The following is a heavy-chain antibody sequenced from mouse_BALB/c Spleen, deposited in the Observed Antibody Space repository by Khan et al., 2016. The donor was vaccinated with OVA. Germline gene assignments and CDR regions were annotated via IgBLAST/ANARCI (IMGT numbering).Heavy chain of an antibody. J-gene: IGHJ4*01. V-gene: IGHV1S41*01. Sequence: DLVKPGASVKLSCKASGYTFTSYWINWIKQRPGQGLEWVGHIGPGSGNTYYNEIFKGKATLTVDTSSSTAYIQLSSLSSEDSAVYVYASSYEYGSSLDAMDYWGQGTSVTVSS. D-gene: IGHD1-1*01. CDR2: IGPGSGNT. CDR1: GYTFTSYW. CDR3: ASSYEYGSSLDAMDY.